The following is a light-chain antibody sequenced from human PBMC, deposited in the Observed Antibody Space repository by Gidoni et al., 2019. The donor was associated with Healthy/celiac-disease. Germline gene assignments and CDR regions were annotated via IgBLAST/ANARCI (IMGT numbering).Light chain of an antibody. Sequence: YEPTPPTPVSVSPGQTASITCSGDKLGDKYACWYQQKPGQSPVLVIYQDSKRPAGIPERFSGSNSGNTATLTISGTQAMDEADYYCQAWDSSIVVFGGGTKLTVL. CDR1: KLGDKY. V-gene: IGLV3-1*01. J-gene: IGLJ2*01. CDR2: QDS. CDR3: QAWDSSIVV.